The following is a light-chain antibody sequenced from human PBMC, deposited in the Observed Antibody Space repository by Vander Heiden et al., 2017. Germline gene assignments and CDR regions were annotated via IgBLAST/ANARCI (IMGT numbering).Light chain of an antibody. CDR2: GAS. CDR3: LQDYTFPWT. CDR1: QNINNW. V-gene: IGKV1-12*01. Sequence: DIQMTQSPSSVSAYVGDRVTITCRASQNINNWLAWYQQKPGKAPKFLIAGASSLQSGVPSRFSASGSGTYFTLTITSLQPEEFATYYCLQDYTFPWTLGQGTKVEVK. J-gene: IGKJ1*01.